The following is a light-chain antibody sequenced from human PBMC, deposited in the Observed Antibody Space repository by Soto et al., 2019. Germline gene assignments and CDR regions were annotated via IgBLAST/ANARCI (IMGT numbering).Light chain of an antibody. Sequence: QSALNQPASVSGSPGQSITISCTGTSNDFGNYNYVSWYQHHPGKAPKLLLYSVNNRPSGVSDRFSGSKSITSASLTISGLQTADEAHYFCASYTITNTLVFGGGTKLTVL. CDR2: SVN. V-gene: IGLV2-14*01. CDR1: SNDFGNYNY. J-gene: IGLJ2*01. CDR3: ASYTITNTLV.